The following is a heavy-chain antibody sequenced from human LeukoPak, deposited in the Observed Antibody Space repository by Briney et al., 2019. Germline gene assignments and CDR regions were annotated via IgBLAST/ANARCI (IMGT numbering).Heavy chain of an antibody. CDR1: GDCVGSTGVY. CDR2: VYFSGST. Sequence: PAETLSLTCTVSGDCVGSTGVYWGWVRRPPGGGLERIGSVYFSGSTYYNPCLKSRVNISVDTSKNQVSLKLSSVTAADTAVYYCARDVGVVRRGGFDPWGQGTLVTVSS. V-gene: IGHV4-39*07. D-gene: IGHD2-21*01. CDR3: ARDVGVVRRGGFDP. J-gene: IGHJ5*02.